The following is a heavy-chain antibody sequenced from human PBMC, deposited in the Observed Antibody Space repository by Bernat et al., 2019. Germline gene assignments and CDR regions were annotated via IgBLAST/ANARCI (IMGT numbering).Heavy chain of an antibody. CDR2: SYPGYSDT. CDR3: ARGASSGDYGVGFDY. V-gene: IGHV5-51*01. Sequence: EVQLVQSGAEVKKPGESLKISCKGSGYSFASYWIGWVRQMPGKGLQWMGISYPGYSDTRYSPSFQGQVTSSADKSITTAYLQWSSLKASDTAMYYCARGASSGDYGVGFDYWGQGTLVTVSS. D-gene: IGHD4-17*01. J-gene: IGHJ4*02. CDR1: GYSFASYW.